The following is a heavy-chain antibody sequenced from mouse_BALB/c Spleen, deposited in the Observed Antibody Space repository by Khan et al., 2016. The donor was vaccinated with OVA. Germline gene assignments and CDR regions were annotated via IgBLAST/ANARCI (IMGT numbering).Heavy chain of an antibody. D-gene: IGHD2-3*01. CDR3: ARDGYSPWFAY. V-gene: IGHV14-1*02. CDR2: IDPENGDT. Sequence: VQLKQSGAELVRPGALVKLSCKASGFNIKDYYMHWVKQRPEQGLVWIGRIDPENGDTIYDPKFQGKASITSDTSSHTAYLQLSSLTSEYTSVYYCARDGYSPWFAYWGQGTLVTVSA. CDR1: GFNIKDYY. J-gene: IGHJ3*01.